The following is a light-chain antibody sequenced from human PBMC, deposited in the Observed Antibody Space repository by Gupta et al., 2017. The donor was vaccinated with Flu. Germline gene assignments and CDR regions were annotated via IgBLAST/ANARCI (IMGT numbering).Light chain of an antibody. CDR2: GAS. CDR1: QIVSTN. Sequence: ERATLSCRASQIVSTNLACYQQKLGQTPRLLIYGASTRATGIPARFSGSGSGTDFTLTISSLQSEDFAVYFCLQYNNWPMFTFGPGTKLQIK. J-gene: IGKJ2*01. V-gene: IGKV3-15*01. CDR3: LQYNNWPMFT.